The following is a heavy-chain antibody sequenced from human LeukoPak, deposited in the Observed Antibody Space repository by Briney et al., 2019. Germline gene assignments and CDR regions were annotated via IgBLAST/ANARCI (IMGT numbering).Heavy chain of an antibody. J-gene: IGHJ4*02. CDR3: ARQNFYDFWSGYFDY. Sequence: GESLKISCKASGYSFTSYWIGWVRQMPGKGLEWMGIIYPGDSDTRYSPSFQGQVTISADKSISTAYLQWSSLKASDTAMYYCARQNFYDFWSGYFDYWGQGTLVTVSS. D-gene: IGHD3-3*01. CDR1: GYSFTSYW. V-gene: IGHV5-51*01. CDR2: IYPGDSDT.